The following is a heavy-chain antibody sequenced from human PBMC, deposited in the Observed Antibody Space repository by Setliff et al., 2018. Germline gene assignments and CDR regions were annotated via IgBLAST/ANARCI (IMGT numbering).Heavy chain of an antibody. CDR3: ARTCSGSGCYAGLES. D-gene: IGHD2-15*01. Sequence: GGSLRLSCSASGFVFTNAWLSWVRQAPGKGLEWVSGISGYGSRTYYADSVKGRSTISRDNSKNTLYLQMNSLRPEDTAVYYCARTCSGSGCYAGLESWGQGTPVTVSS. V-gene: IGHV3-23*01. CDR2: ISGYGSRT. J-gene: IGHJ4*02. CDR1: GFVFTNAW.